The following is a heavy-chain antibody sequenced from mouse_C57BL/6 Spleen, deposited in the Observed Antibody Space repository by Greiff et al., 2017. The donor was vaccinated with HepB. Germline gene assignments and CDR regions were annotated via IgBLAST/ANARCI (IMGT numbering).Heavy chain of an antibody. CDR2: IDPSDSYT. CDR3: ARRGYYGSNYAMDY. CDR1: GYTFTSYW. D-gene: IGHD1-1*01. V-gene: IGHV1-69*01. Sequence: VQLQQPGAELVMPGASVKLSCKASGYTFTSYWMHWVKQRPGQGLEWIGEIDPSDSYTNYNQKFKGKSTLTVDKSSSTAYMQLSSLTSEDSAVYYCARRGYYGSNYAMDYWGQGTSVTVSS. J-gene: IGHJ4*01.